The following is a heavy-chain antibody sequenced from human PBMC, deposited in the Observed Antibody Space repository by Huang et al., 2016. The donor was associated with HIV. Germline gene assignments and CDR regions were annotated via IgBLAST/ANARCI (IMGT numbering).Heavy chain of an antibody. CDR3: ARDPKYHRIGYYRQRRGIDI. D-gene: IGHD3-22*01. J-gene: IGHJ3*02. CDR1: GYTFTSYG. V-gene: IGHV1-18*01. CDR2: ISGSSGDT. Sequence: QIQLMQSGPELKQPGASVKVSCKASGYTFTSYGITWVRQALGQGHEWMGWISGSSGDTEYAHKCQGRVTLNTDTSTNIAYMELRSLRADDTAKYYCARDPKYHRIGYYRQRRGIDIWGQGTMVIVSS.